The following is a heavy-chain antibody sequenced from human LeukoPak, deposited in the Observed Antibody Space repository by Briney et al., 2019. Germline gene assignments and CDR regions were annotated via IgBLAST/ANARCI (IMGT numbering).Heavy chain of an antibody. J-gene: IGHJ4*02. V-gene: IGHV3-23*01. Sequence: GGSLRLSCAASGFTFSSYAMTWVRQAPGKGLEWVSGITGTGDTTFYADSVKGRFTISRDNSKNTLYLQMNSLRAEDTAVYYCARDAQGHFDYWGQGTLVTVSS. CDR1: GFTFSSYA. CDR3: ARDAQGHFDY. CDR2: ITGTGDTT.